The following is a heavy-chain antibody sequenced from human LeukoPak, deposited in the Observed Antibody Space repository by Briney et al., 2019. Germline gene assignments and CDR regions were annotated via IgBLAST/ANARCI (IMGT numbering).Heavy chain of an antibody. CDR2: MNPNSGNT. Sequence: ASVKVSCKASGYTFTSYDINWVRQATGQGLEWMGWMNPNSGNTGYAQKFQGRVTMTRNTSISTAYTELSSLRSEDTAVYYCARGRYFDWLFTNYPRWFDPWGQGTLVTVSS. CDR1: GYTFTSYD. CDR3: ARGRYFDWLFTNYPRWFDP. D-gene: IGHD3-9*01. J-gene: IGHJ5*02. V-gene: IGHV1-8*01.